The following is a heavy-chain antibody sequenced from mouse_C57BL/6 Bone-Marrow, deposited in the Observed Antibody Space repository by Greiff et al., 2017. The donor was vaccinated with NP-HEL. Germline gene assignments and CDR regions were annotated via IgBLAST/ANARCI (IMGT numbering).Heavy chain of an antibody. CDR2: IWSGGST. Sequence: VQLQQSGPGLVQPSQSLSITCTVSGFSLTSYGVHWVRQSPGKGLEWLGVIWSGGSTDYNAAFISRLSISKDHSKRQVFFKMNSLQSDDTAIYYCARNPYYYCSSYAYYYAMDYWGQGTSVTVSS. J-gene: IGHJ4*01. D-gene: IGHD1-1*01. V-gene: IGHV2-2*01. CDR3: ARNPYYYCSSYAYYYAMDY. CDR1: GFSLTSYG.